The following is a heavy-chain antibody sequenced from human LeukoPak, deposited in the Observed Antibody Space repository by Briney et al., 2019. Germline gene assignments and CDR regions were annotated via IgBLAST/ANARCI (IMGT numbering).Heavy chain of an antibody. D-gene: IGHD4-23*01. CDR2: INHSGST. CDR1: GGSFSGYY. J-gene: IGHJ4*02. V-gene: IGHV4-34*01. CDR3: ARGPYGGNAASYFDY. Sequence: NASETLSLTCAVYGGSFSGYYWSWIRQPPGKGLEWIGEINHSGSTNYNPSLKSRVTISVDTSKNQFSLKLSSVTAADTAVYYCARGPYGGNAASYFDYWGQGTLVTVSS.